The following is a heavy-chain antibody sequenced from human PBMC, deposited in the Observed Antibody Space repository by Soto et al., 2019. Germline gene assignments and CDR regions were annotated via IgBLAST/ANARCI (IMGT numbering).Heavy chain of an antibody. Sequence: SETLSLTCTVSGVSISSGGYYWSWIRQHPGKGLEWIGYIYYSGSTYYNPSLKSRVTISVDTSKNQFSLKLSSVTAADTAVYYCARDRAAAAGPFDYWGQGTLVTVSS. CDR1: GVSISSGGYY. CDR3: ARDRAAAAGPFDY. J-gene: IGHJ4*02. V-gene: IGHV4-31*03. D-gene: IGHD6-13*01. CDR2: IYYSGST.